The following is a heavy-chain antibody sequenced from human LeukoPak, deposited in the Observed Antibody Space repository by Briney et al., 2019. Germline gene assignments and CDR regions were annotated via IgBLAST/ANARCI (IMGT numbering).Heavy chain of an antibody. V-gene: IGHV3-74*01. D-gene: IGHD6-6*01. Sequence: GGSLRLSCAASGFTFSSYWMHWVRQAPGEGLVWVSRINSDGSSTSYADSVKGRFTISRDNAKSTLYLQMNSLRAEDTAVYYCAREAMSAARSTDAFDIWGQGTMVTVSS. CDR2: INSDGSST. CDR3: AREAMSAARSTDAFDI. CDR1: GFTFSSYW. J-gene: IGHJ3*02.